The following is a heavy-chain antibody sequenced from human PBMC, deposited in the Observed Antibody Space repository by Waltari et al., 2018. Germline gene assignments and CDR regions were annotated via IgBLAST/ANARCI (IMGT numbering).Heavy chain of an antibody. CDR1: GFPFSSSA. D-gene: IGHD3-9*01. J-gene: IGHJ4*02. V-gene: IGHV3-23*01. Sequence: EVQLLESGGGLVQPGGSLRLSCAASGFPFSSSAMSWVRQAPGRGLEWVSAISGSGGSTYYADAVKGRVTISRDNAKKTLYLQMNSLRAEDTAVYYCAKDTYYDILTGYSPLDYWGQGTLVTVSS. CDR3: AKDTYYDILTGYSPLDY. CDR2: ISGSGGST.